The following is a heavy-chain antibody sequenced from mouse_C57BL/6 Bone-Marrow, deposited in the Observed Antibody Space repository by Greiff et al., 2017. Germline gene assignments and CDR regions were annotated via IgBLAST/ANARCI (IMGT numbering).Heavy chain of an antibody. J-gene: IGHJ3*01. Sequence: EVQLQQSGAELVRPGASVKLSCTASGFNIKDDYMHWVKQRPEQGLEWIGWIDPENGDTEYASKFQGKATITADTSSNTAYLQRSSLTSEDTAVYYCTRSSRDGNYFFAYWGQGTLVTVSA. V-gene: IGHV14-4*01. CDR3: TRSSRDGNYFFAY. D-gene: IGHD2-1*01. CDR2: IDPENGDT. CDR1: GFNIKDDY.